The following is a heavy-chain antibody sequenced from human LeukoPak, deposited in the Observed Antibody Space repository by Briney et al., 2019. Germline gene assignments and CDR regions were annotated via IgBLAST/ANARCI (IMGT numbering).Heavy chain of an antibody. V-gene: IGHV1-46*01. CDR2: ISPSGGTT. CDR1: GYIFTAYY. CDR3: ARDQNYGRPSDAFDI. J-gene: IGHJ3*02. Sequence: ASVKVSCKASGYIFTAYYIHWVRQAPGQGLEWMGIISPSGGTTKYAQKSQGRVTMTRDTSTATVYMELSSLKSEDTAVYYCARDQNYGRPSDAFDIWGQGTMVTVSS. D-gene: IGHD3-10*01.